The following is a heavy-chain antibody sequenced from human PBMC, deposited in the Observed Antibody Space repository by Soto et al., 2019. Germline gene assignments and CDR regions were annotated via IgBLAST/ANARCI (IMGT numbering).Heavy chain of an antibody. Sequence: QVQLQESGPGLVKPSQTLSLTCTVSGGFISSGGYYWSWIRQHPGKGLEWIGYIYYSGSTYYNPSLKSRVTISVDTSKNQFSLKLSSVTAADTAVYYCALRYCSGGSCYRGYNWFDPWGQGTLVTVSS. J-gene: IGHJ5*02. CDR1: GGFISSGGYY. CDR3: ALRYCSGGSCYRGYNWFDP. D-gene: IGHD2-15*01. V-gene: IGHV4-31*03. CDR2: IYYSGST.